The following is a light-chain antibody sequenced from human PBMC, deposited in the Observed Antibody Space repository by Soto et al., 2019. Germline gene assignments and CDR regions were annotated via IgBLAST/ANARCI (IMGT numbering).Light chain of an antibody. J-gene: IGKJ4*01. CDR2: DAS. CDR1: QSVSSY. Sequence: EIVLTQSPATLSLSPGERATLSCRASQSVSSYLAWYHQEPGQPPRLLIYDASNRATGIPPRFSGSGSGTEFTLTISSLEPEDFAVYYCQHRASWPLTFGGGTKVEIK. V-gene: IGKV3-11*01. CDR3: QHRASWPLT.